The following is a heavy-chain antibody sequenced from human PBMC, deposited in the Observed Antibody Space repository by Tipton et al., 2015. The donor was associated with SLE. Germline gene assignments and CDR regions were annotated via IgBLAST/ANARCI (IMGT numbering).Heavy chain of an antibody. D-gene: IGHD3-22*01. CDR3: ASMDLDGDSGVKPVDY. V-gene: IGHV4-34*12. J-gene: IGHJ4*02. CDR1: GASFSDYY. CDR2: FIHSETT. Sequence: LRLSCAVDGASFSDYYWMWVRQPPGKGLEWIGEFIHSETTNYNPSLKSRVTISVDTSKNQFSLKLSSVTAADTAVYYCASMDLDGDSGVKPVDYWGQGTLVTVSS.